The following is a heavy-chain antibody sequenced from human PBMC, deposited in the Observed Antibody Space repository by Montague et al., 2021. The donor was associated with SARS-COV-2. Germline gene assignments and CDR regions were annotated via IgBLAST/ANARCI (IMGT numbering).Heavy chain of an antibody. CDR3: AREKARITIFGAPRGYMDV. Sequence: SLRLSCAASGFIFSGYEMNWVRQAPGKGLEWVSYISSSGSTIYYADSVKGRFTISRDNAKNSLYLQMNSLRAEDTAVYYCAREKARITIFGAPRGYMDVWGKGTTVTVSS. V-gene: IGHV3-48*03. J-gene: IGHJ6*03. CDR2: ISSSGSTI. D-gene: IGHD3-3*01. CDR1: GFIFSGYE.